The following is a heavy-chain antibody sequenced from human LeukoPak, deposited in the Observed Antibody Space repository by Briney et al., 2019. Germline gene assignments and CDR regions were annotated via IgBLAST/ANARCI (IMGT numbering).Heavy chain of an antibody. CDR3: ARETVLRFLEWSPRYGMDV. CDR2: ISSSSSYI. J-gene: IGHJ6*02. D-gene: IGHD3-3*01. V-gene: IGHV3-21*01. CDR1: GFTFSSYS. Sequence: GGSLRLSCAASGFTFSSYSMNWVRQAPGKGLEWVSSISSSSSYIYYADSVKGRFTISRDNAKNSLYLQMNSLRAEDTAVYYCARETVLRFLEWSPRYGMDVWGQGTTVTVSS.